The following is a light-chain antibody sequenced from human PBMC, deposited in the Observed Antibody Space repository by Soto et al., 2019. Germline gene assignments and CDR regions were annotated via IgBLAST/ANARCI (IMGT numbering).Light chain of an antibody. CDR2: DVS. CDR1: SSDIGGYVY. V-gene: IGLV2-14*03. Sequence: QSVLTQPASVSGSPGQSITISCTGTSSDIGGYVYVSWYQQLPGKAPKLTIYDVSNRPSGVSNRFSGSKSGNTASLTISGLQAEDEADYYCSSYASSNTLLFGGGTKVTVL. CDR3: SSYASSNTLL. J-gene: IGLJ2*01.